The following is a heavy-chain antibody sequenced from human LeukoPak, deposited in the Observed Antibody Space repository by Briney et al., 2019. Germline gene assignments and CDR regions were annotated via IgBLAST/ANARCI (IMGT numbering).Heavy chain of an antibody. J-gene: IGHJ4*02. CDR1: GVSISSYY. Sequence: SETLSLTCTVSGVSISSYYWSWIRQPAGKGLEWIGRIYTSGSTNHNPSLKSRVTMSVDKSKNQLSLKLSSVTAADTAMYYCARAGWYTLDNWGQGTLVTVSS. V-gene: IGHV4-4*07. D-gene: IGHD2-15*01. CDR3: ARAGWYTLDN. CDR2: IYTSGST.